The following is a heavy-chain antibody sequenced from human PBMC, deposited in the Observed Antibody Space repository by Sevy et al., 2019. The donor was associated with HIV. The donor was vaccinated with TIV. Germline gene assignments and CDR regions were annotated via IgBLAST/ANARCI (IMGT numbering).Heavy chain of an antibody. Sequence: GGSLRLFCAASGFSFNTFWMHWVRQAPGKGLEWVSRIDGDGSRTNYAGSVEGRFTVSRDNTKNMVYLQMNSLRAEDTALYYCTKDLHMAATDYWGQGTLVTVSS. CDR2: IDGDGSRT. D-gene: IGHD6-13*01. V-gene: IGHV3-74*01. CDR1: GFSFNTFW. J-gene: IGHJ4*02. CDR3: TKDLHMAATDY.